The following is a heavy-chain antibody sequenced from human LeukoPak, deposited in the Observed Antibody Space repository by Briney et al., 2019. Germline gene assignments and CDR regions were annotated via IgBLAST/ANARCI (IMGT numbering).Heavy chain of an antibody. Sequence: GGSLRLSCAASGFTFSRHYMHWVRQAPGKGLEWVAVISEDGSNMYYAGSVKGRFTISRDNSKNTLDLQMDALRAEDTAVYYCARDVSGSWSTDYWGQGTLDTVSS. V-gene: IGHV3-30*03. CDR3: ARDVSGSWSTDY. CDR1: GFTFSRHY. J-gene: IGHJ4*02. D-gene: IGHD3-3*01. CDR2: ISEDGSNM.